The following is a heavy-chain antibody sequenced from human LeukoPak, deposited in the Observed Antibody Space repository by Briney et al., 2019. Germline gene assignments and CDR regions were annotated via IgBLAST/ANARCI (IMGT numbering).Heavy chain of an antibody. CDR1: GFTFSSYA. Sequence: GGSLRLSCAASGFTFSSYAMSWFRQAPGKGLEWVGFIRSKAYGGTTEYAASVKGRFTISRDDSKSIAYLQMNSLKTEDTAVYYCTRRQKTGAFDIWGQGTMVTVSS. CDR3: TRRQKTGAFDI. V-gene: IGHV3-49*03. CDR2: IRSKAYGGTT. J-gene: IGHJ3*02.